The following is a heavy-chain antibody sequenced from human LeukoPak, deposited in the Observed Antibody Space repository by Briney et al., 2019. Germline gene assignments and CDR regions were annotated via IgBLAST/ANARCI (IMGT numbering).Heavy chain of an antibody. D-gene: IGHD1-26*01. V-gene: IGHV3-23*01. CDR2: ISGSGGST. CDR3: AKIPRGGGSYYPDYYYYMDV. CDR1: GFTFGSYA. J-gene: IGHJ6*03. Sequence: GGSLRLSCAASGFTFGSYAMSWVRQAPGKGLEWVSAISGSGGSTYYADSVKGRFTISRDNSKNTLYLQMNSLRAEDTAVYYCAKIPRGGGSYYPDYYYYMDVWGKGTTVTVSS.